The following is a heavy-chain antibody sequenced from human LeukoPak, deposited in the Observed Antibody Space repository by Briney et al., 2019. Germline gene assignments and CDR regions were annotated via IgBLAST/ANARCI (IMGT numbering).Heavy chain of an antibody. CDR1: GLTFSSFS. Sequence: GGSLRLSCAASGLTFSSFSFNWVRQAPGKGLEWVSSISSSSSYIYYAASVKGRFTISRDNAKNSLYLQMNSLRAEDTAVYYCARGAPLTVTTGEVDCWGQGTLVTVSS. CDR3: ARGAPLTVTTGEVDC. V-gene: IGHV3-21*01. J-gene: IGHJ4*02. CDR2: ISSSSSYI. D-gene: IGHD4-17*01.